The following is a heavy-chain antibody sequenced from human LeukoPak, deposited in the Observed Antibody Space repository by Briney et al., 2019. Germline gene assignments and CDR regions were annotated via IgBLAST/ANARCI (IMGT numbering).Heavy chain of an antibody. V-gene: IGHV3-21*01. J-gene: IGHJ4*02. D-gene: IGHD3/OR15-3a*01. CDR2: INSSSSYI. CDR3: ARDPTGYYTPRPDFDY. CDR1: GFTFSSYS. Sequence: PGGSLRLSSAASGFTFSSYSMNWVRQAPGKGLEWVSSINSSSSYIYYANSVKGRFTISRDNAKTSLYLQINSLRAEDTAVYYCARDPTGYYTPRPDFDYWGQGTLVTVSS.